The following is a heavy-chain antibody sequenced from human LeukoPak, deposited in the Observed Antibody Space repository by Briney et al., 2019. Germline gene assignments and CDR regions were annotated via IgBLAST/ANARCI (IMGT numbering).Heavy chain of an antibody. V-gene: IGHV1-8*01. CDR3: ARGPFGGDAFDI. J-gene: IGHJ3*02. Sequence: ASVKVSCKASGYTFTSYDINWVRQATGQGLEWTGWMNPNSGNTGYAQKFQGRVTMTRSTSISTAYMELSSLRSEDTAVYYCARGPFGGDAFDIWGQGTMVTVSS. D-gene: IGHD3-10*01. CDR1: GYTFTSYD. CDR2: MNPNSGNT.